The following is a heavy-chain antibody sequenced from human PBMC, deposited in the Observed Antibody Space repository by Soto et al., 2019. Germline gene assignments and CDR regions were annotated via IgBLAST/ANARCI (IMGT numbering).Heavy chain of an antibody. Sequence: GGSLRLSCAASGFIFTRYSMNWVRQAPGKGLEWVSSISSTTNYIYYGDSMKGRFTISRDNAKNSLYLEMNSLRAEDTAVYYCARGSEDLTSNFDYWGQGTLVTVSS. CDR1: GFIFTRYS. CDR2: ISSTTNYI. J-gene: IGHJ4*02. V-gene: IGHV3-21*06. CDR3: ARGSEDLTSNFDY.